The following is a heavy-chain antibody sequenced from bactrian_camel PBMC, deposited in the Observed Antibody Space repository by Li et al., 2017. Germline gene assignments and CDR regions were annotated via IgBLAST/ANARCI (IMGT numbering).Heavy chain of an antibody. CDR2: LDSDGTT. CDR3: AAVRGADYSLSTACS. J-gene: IGHJ4*01. Sequence: HVQLVESGGDSVQAGGSLRLSCAASGYTYTSLCMAWFRQAPGKEREEVAYLDSDGTTIYAASVKGRFTVSHDSAENTMYLQMNDLKPEDTAMYYCAAVRGADYSLSTACSRGQGTQVTVS. D-gene: IGHD4*01. CDR1: GYTYTSLC. V-gene: IGHV3S53*01.